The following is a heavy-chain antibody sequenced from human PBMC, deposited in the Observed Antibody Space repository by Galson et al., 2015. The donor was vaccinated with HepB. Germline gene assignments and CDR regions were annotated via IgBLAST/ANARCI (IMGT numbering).Heavy chain of an antibody. J-gene: IGHJ6*03. CDR3: ALSGSYYYYYYMDV. Sequence: SVKVSCKVSGYTLTELSMHWVRQAPGKGLEWMGGFDPEDGETIYTQKFQGRVTITRDTSASTAYMELSSLRSEDTAVYYCALSGSYYYYYYMDVWGKGTTVTVSS. CDR2: FDPEDGET. V-gene: IGHV1-24*01. D-gene: IGHD1-26*01. CDR1: GYTLTELS.